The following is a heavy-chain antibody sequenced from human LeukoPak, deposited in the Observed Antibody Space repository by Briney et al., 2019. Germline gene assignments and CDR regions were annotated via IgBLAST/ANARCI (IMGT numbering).Heavy chain of an antibody. D-gene: IGHD2-2*01. J-gene: IGHJ3*02. CDR3: ARYCSSTSCYRSPDAFDI. CDR2: ISGSGGST. Sequence: GGSLRLSCAASGFTFSSYAMSWGRQAPGKGLERVSAISGSGGSTYYADSVKGRFTISRDNSKNTLYLQMNSLRAEDTAVYYCARYCSSTSCYRSPDAFDIWGQGTMVTVSS. CDR1: GFTFSSYA. V-gene: IGHV3-23*01.